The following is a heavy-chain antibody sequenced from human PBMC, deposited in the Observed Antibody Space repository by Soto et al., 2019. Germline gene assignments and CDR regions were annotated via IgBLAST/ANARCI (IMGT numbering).Heavy chain of an antibody. CDR2: VYRTGGT. CDR1: GASVSSSTYY. J-gene: IGHJ4*02. CDR3: FNGRYGSFDY. Sequence: QLQLQESGPGLVKPWETLSLTCTVSGASVSSSTYYWGWVRQPPGKALEWIGSVYRTGGTYYSPSLKSRGAISVDPSKKHLSLNLESVTAADTAVYFCFNGRYGSFDYWGQGTLVTVSS. V-gene: IGHV4-39*02. D-gene: IGHD3-10*01.